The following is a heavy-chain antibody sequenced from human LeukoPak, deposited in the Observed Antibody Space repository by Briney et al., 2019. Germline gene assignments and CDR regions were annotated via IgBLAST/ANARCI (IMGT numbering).Heavy chain of an antibody. V-gene: IGHV3-23*01. CDR2: ISGSGAGT. CDR3: AKGKLGVRGGFDY. D-gene: IGHD1-7*01. Sequence: GGSLRLSCAASGFTFSSYALSWVRQAPGKGLERVSSISGSGAGTYYADSVKGRFTISRDKSNNTLYLQMNSLRAEDTAVYYCAKGKLGVRGGFDYWGQGTLVTVSS. CDR1: GFTFSSYA. J-gene: IGHJ4*02.